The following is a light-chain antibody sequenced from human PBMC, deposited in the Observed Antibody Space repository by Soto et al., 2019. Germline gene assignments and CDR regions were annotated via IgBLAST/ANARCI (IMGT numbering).Light chain of an antibody. CDR1: QRISSY. CDR2: GAS. V-gene: IGKV3-15*01. CDR3: QQYNNWPPWT. J-gene: IGKJ1*01. Sequence: EIVLTQSPGTLSLSPGERGTLSCRASQRISSYYLAWYQQKPGQAPRLLIYGASTRATGIPARFSGSGSGTEFTLTISSLQSEDFAVYYCQQYNNWPPWTFGQGTKVDIK.